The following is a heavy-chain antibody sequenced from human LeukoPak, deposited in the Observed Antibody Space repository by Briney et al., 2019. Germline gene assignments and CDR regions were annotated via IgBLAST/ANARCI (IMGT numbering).Heavy chain of an antibody. V-gene: IGHV3-48*01. D-gene: IGHD2-15*01. J-gene: IGHJ6*03. CDR2: VSSSRSII. CDR3: AREEGYCSGDSCYTWYYMDV. Sequence: PGGSLRLSCAASGFTLSTYSMKWVRQAPGKGLEWGSYVSSSRSIIYYSDSVRGRFTISRDNDKNSLYLQMNSLRVEETAVYYCAREEGYCSGDSCYTWYYMDVWGKGTTVTVSS. CDR1: GFTLSTYS.